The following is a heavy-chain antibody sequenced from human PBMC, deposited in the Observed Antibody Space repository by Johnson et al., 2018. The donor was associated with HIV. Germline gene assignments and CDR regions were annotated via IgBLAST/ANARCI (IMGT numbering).Heavy chain of an antibody. CDR2: ITDDGTYT. CDR3: ARGYCSSTSCYAFFLPFDI. CDR1: RFSFSNYG. V-gene: IGHV3-30*03. J-gene: IGHJ3*02. D-gene: IGHD2-2*01. Sequence: QVQLVESGGGVVQPGRSLRLSCAASRFSFSNYGMHWVRQAPGKGPEWLAIITDDGTYTNYADSVKGRFTISRDTSKNTLYLQLNNLRVEDTALYYCARGYCSSTSCYAFFLPFDIWGQGTMVTVSS.